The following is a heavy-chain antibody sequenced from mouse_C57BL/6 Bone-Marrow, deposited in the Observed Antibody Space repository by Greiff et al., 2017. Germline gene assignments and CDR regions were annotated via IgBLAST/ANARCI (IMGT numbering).Heavy chain of an antibody. CDR3: AIKGSSVPHWYFDV. CDR2: INPSSGYT. J-gene: IGHJ1*03. V-gene: IGHV1-4*01. D-gene: IGHD5-1*01. Sequence: VQLQQSGAELARPGASVKMSCKASGYTFTSYTMHWVKQRPGQGLEWIGYINPSSGYTKYNQKFKDKATLTADKSSSTAYMQLRRLTSEDSAVYYCAIKGSSVPHWYFDVWGTESTGTVSS. CDR1: GYTFTSYT.